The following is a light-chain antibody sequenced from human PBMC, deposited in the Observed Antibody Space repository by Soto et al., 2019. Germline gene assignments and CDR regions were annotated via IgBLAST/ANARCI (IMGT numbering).Light chain of an antibody. V-gene: IGLV2-14*02. CDR3: VSFTTSRSYV. J-gene: IGLJ1*01. CDR2: DII. Sequence: QSVLTQPASVSGSPGQSISISCTGTNSDVGNYNLVSWYQQHPGKAPKLMIYDIINRPSGVSNRFSGSKSGNTASLTISGLQAEDEADYYCVSFTTSRSYVFGTGTKLTVL. CDR1: NSDVGNYNL.